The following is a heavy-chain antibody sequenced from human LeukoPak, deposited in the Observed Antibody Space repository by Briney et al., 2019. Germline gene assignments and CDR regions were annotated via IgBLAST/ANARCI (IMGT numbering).Heavy chain of an antibody. CDR3: ARYWDTAMDYFYYYGMDV. J-gene: IGHJ6*02. CDR1: GFTFSSYT. D-gene: IGHD5-18*01. V-gene: IGHV3-21*01. Sequence: PGGSLRLSCAASGFTFSSYTITWVRQAPGKGLEWVSSISSTSSDICYADSVKGRFTISRDNAKDSAYLQMNSLRAEDTAVYYCARYWDTAMDYFYYYGMDVWGQGTTVIVSS. CDR2: ISSTSSDI.